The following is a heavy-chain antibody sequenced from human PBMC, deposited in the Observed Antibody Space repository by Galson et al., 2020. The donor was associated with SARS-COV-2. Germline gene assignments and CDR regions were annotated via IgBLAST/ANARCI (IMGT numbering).Heavy chain of an antibody. J-gene: IGHJ6*02. Sequence: SQASETLSLTCAVYGGSFSGYYWSWIRQPPGKGLEWLGEINHSGSTNYNPSLKSRVTISVDTPKNQFSLKLSSVTAADTAVYYCARGKTVTTFYYYYGMDVWGQGTTVTVSS. CDR3: ARGKTVTTFYYYYGMDV. CDR1: GGSFSGYY. CDR2: INHSGST. V-gene: IGHV4-34*01. D-gene: IGHD4-17*01.